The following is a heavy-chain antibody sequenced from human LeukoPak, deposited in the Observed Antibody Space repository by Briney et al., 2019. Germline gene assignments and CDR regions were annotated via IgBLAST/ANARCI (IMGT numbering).Heavy chain of an antibody. V-gene: IGHV4-34*01. J-gene: IGHJ4*02. CDR3: ARGLLEIDY. CDR1: GGSFSGCY. D-gene: IGHD5-24*01. CDR2: INHSGST. Sequence: SETLSLTCAVYGGSFSGCYWSWIRQPPGKGLEWIGEINHSGSTNYNPSLKSRVTISVDTSKNQFSLKLSSVTAADTAVYYCARGLLEIDYWGQGTLVTVSS.